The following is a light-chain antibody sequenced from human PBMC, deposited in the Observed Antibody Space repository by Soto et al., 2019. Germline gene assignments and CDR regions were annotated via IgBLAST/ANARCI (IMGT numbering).Light chain of an antibody. CDR3: QHYYSYPYT. V-gene: IGKV1-5*01. J-gene: IGKJ2*01. Sequence: DIQMTQSPSTLSPSVGDRVTITCRASQIIGSSLAWYQQKPGKAPKLLIYDASTLRSGVPSRFSGSESGTEFTLTISSLQPDDSATYYCQHYYSYPYTFGQGTKLEIK. CDR1: QIIGSS. CDR2: DAS.